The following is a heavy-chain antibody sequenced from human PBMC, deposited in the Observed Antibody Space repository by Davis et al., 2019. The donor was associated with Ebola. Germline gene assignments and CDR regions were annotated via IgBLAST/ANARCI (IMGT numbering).Heavy chain of an antibody. CDR2: INAGNGNT. D-gene: IGHD5-18*01. V-gene: IGHV1-3*01. Sequence: AASVKVSCKASGYSFTSYSIHWVRQAPGQRLEWMGWINAGNGNTKYSQKFQGRVTITADKSTSTAYMELSSLRSEDTSVYYCARTGYSYGSLDYWGQGTLVTVSS. CDR1: GYSFTSYS. J-gene: IGHJ4*02. CDR3: ARTGYSYGSLDY.